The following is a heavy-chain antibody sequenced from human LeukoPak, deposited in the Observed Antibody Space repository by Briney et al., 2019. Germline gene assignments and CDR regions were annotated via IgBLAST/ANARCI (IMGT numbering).Heavy chain of an antibody. J-gene: IGHJ4*02. CDR3: ARATSITGWIAL. CDR2: INPTGGST. Sequence: ASVKVSCKASGYIFTSYYMHWVRQAPGQGLEWMGMINPTGGSTTYAQRFQGRVTMTSDTSTTTVYMDLSSLKSDDTAVYYCARATSITGWIALWGQGTLVTVSS. D-gene: IGHD1-20*01. CDR1: GYIFTSYY. V-gene: IGHV1-46*01.